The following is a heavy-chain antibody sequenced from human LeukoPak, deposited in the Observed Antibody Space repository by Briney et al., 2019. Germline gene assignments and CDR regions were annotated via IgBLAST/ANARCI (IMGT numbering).Heavy chain of an antibody. J-gene: IGHJ4*02. CDR2: IIPIFGTA. V-gene: IGHV1-69*13. CDR3: RWYQLLYGTGGDYFDY. CDR1: GGTFSSYA. Sequence: GASVKVSCKASGGTFSSYAISWVRQAPGQGLEWMGGIIPIFGTANYAQKFQGRVTITADESTSTAYMELSSLRSEDTAVHYCRWYQLLYGTGGDYFDYWGQGTLVTVSS. D-gene: IGHD2-2*02.